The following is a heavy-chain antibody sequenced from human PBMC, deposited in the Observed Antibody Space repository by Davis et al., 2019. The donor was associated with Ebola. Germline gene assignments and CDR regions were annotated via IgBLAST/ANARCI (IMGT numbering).Heavy chain of an antibody. V-gene: IGHV4-59*05. CDR2: IYYSGST. CDR3: ARQGGPETTLDS. Sequence: SETLSLTCTVPGGPITYYYWSWIRQPQGKGLKWIGSIYYSGSTYYNPSLKSRATISVDTSNNQFSLKLTSVTAADTARYYCARQGGPETTLDSWGRGRLVTVSS. J-gene: IGHJ4*02. CDR1: GGPITYYY. D-gene: IGHD1-14*01.